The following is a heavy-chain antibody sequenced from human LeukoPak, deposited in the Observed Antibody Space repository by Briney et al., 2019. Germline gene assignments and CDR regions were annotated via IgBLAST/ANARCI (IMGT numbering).Heavy chain of an antibody. D-gene: IGHD3-22*01. CDR1: GGSISSYY. J-gene: IGHJ3*02. V-gene: IGHV4-59*01. CDR3: ARGYYYDSSGHRAFDI. Sequence: SETLSLTCTVSGGSISSYYWSWIRQPPGKGLEWIGYIYYTGSTNYNPSLKSRVTISVDTSKNQFSLKLSSVTAADTAVYSYARGYYYDSSGHRAFDIWGQGTMVTVSS. CDR2: IYYTGST.